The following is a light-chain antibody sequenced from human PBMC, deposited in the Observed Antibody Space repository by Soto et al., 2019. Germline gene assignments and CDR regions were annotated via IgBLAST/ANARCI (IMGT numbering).Light chain of an antibody. V-gene: IGKV3-20*01. J-gene: IGKJ1*01. CDR2: GAS. CDR3: QHYGTSLWT. CDR1: QSVSSSF. Sequence: EIMLTQSPGTLSLSPGEKATLSCRASQSVSSSFLAWYQQKPGQAPRLLIYGASSRATGIPDRFSGSGSGTDFTLTISRLEPEDFAMYVCQHYGTSLWTFGQGTKVEIK.